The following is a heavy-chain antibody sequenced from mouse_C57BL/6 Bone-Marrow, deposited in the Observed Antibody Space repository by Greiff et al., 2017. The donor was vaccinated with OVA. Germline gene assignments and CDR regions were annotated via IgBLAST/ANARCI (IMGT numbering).Heavy chain of an antibody. Sequence: QVQLKQPGAELVKPGASVKMSFTSYWITWVKQRPGQGLEWIGDIYPGSGSTNYNEKFKSKATLTVDTSSSTAYMQLSSLTSEDSAVYYCARGYYGSSYVGFAYWGQGTLVTVSA. J-gene: IGHJ3*01. D-gene: IGHD1-1*01. CDR3: ARGYYGSSYVGFAY. CDR1: TSYW. V-gene: IGHV1-55*01. CDR2: IYPGSGST.